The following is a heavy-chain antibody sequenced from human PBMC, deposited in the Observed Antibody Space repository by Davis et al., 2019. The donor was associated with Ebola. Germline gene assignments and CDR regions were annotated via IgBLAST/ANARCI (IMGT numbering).Heavy chain of an antibody. D-gene: IGHD3-3*01. Sequence: PGGSLRLSCAASDFTVSNNYMSWVRQAPGKGLVWVSRINSDGSSTSYADSVKGRFTISRDNSKNTLYLQMNSLRAEDTAVYYCAKDLSFDFWSGYYYYGVDVWGQGTTVTVSS. J-gene: IGHJ6*02. CDR3: AKDLSFDFWSGYYYYGVDV. CDR2: INSDGSST. V-gene: IGHV3-74*01. CDR1: DFTVSNNY.